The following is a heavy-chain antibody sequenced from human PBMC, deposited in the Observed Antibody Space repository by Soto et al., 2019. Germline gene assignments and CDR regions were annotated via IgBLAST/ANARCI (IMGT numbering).Heavy chain of an antibody. J-gene: IGHJ6*02. V-gene: IGHV1-69*13. D-gene: IGHD4-17*01. CDR2: IIPIFGTA. CDR3: ARKGDYGGSYYYGMDV. Sequence: ASVKVSCKASGGTFSSYAISWVRQAPGQGLEWMGGIIPIFGTANYAQKFQGRVTITADESTSTAYMELSSLRSEDTAVYYCARKGDYGGSYYYGMDVWGQGTTVTVSS. CDR1: GGTFSSYA.